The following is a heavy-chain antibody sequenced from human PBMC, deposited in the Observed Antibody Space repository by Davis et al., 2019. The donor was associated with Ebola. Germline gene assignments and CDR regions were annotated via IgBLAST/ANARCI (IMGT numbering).Heavy chain of an antibody. Sequence: PGGSLRLSCAASGFTFSSYAMHWVRQAPGKGLEWVAVISYDGSNKYYADSVKGRFTISRDNSKNTLYLQMNSLRAEDTAVYYCANILLPSLLEWLLDGMDVWGQGTTVTVSS. J-gene: IGHJ6*02. CDR3: ANILLPSLLEWLLDGMDV. D-gene: IGHD3-3*01. CDR1: GFTFSSYA. CDR2: ISYDGSNK. V-gene: IGHV3-30-3*01.